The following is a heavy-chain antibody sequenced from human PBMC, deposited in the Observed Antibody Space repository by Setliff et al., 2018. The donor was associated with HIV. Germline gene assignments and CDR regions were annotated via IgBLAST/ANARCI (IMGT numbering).Heavy chain of an antibody. CDR1: GFTFSSYG. V-gene: IGHV3-23*01. CDR3: AKENSVVVGGSPGDYYYGMGV. D-gene: IGHD2-21*01. CDR2: LSGNGETA. J-gene: IGHJ6*02. Sequence: GGSLRLSCAASGFTFSSYGMNWVRQAPGKGLEWVSSLSGNGETAYYADSVKGRFAISRDNSQNTLYLQMNSLSADDTAVYYCAKENSVVVGGSPGDYYYGMGVWGQGTTVTVSS.